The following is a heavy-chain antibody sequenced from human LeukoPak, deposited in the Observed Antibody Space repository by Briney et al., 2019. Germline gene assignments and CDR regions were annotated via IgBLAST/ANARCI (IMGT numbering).Heavy chain of an antibody. J-gene: IGHJ4*02. D-gene: IGHD6-19*01. Sequence: GASVKVSCKASGGTFSSYAISRVRQAPGQGLEWMGGIIPIFGTANYAQKFQGRVTITADESTSTAYMELSSLRSEDTAVYYCARVRSSGWSNLDYWGQGTLVTVSS. CDR1: GGTFSSYA. CDR2: IIPIFGTA. V-gene: IGHV1-69*13. CDR3: ARVRSSGWSNLDY.